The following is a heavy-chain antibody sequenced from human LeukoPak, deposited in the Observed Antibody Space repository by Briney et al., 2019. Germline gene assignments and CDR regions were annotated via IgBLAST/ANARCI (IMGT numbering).Heavy chain of an antibody. CDR1: GGSISSSSYY. Sequence: SETLSLTCTVSGGSISSSSYYWGWIRQPPGKGLEWIGSIYYSGSTYYNPSLKSRITISVDTSKSQFSLRLSSVTAADTAVYYCARITDYSYYYYMDVWGKGTTVTVSS. V-gene: IGHV4-39*07. CDR3: ARITDYSYYYYMDV. J-gene: IGHJ6*03. CDR2: IYYSGST.